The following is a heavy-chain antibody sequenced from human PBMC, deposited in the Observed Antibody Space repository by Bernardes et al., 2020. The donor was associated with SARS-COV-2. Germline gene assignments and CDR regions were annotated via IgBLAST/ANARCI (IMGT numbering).Heavy chain of an antibody. V-gene: IGHV1-2*02. CDR3: ARTRTTISTTGIPFDY. CDR1: GYTFTDYF. CDR2: INPNTGGT. D-gene: IGHD2-21*02. J-gene: IGHJ4*02. Sequence: ASVKVSCKASGYTFTDYFIHWVRQAPGQRLEWMGWINPNTGGTNYVQKFQGRVTMTRDTSITTAYMELSWLGSDDTAIYYCARTRTTISTTGIPFDYWGQGTMVTVSS.